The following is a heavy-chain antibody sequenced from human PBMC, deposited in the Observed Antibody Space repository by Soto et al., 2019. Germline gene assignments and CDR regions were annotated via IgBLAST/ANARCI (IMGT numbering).Heavy chain of an antibody. J-gene: IGHJ4*02. Sequence: ASVKVSCKASGYTFTGYYIHWVRQAPGQGLEWMGWINPKSGGTNYAQKFQGWVTMTRDMSISTAYMELSRLTSDGTAVYYCARGGWRHIDYWGQGTLVTVSS. CDR1: GYTFTGYY. D-gene: IGHD3-3*01. CDR3: ARGGWRHIDY. CDR2: INPKSGGT. V-gene: IGHV1-2*04.